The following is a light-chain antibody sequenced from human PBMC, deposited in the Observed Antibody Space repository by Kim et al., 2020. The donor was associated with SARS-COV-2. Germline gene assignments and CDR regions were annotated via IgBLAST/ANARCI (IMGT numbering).Light chain of an antibody. CDR1: QDIGSY. CDR3: QQYSYLPPLT. J-gene: IGKJ4*01. V-gene: IGKV1-33*01. Sequence: SVGDRLTFTCQASQDIGSYLNWYHQKPVKAPKLLIFDASTLQTGVPSRFSGSGSGTDFSFTITNLQPEDVGTYYCQQYSYLPPLTFGGGTKVDIK. CDR2: DAS.